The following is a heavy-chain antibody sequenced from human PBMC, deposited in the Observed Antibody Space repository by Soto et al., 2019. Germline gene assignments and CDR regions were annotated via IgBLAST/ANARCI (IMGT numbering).Heavy chain of an antibody. Sequence: GGSLRLSCAASGFTFSSYEMNWVRQAPGKGLEWVSYISSSGSTIYYADSVKGRFTISRDNAKNSLYLQMNSLRAEDTAVYYCARDTEDYYYGMDVWGPAXTVTLYS. CDR1: GFTFSSYE. J-gene: IGHJ6*02. CDR3: ARDTEDYYYGMDV. V-gene: IGHV3-48*03. CDR2: ISSSGSTI.